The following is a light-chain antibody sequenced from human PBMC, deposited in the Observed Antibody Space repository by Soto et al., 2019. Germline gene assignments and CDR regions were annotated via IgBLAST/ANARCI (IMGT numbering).Light chain of an antibody. V-gene: IGLV2-14*03. CDR1: SSDVGGYNY. CDR3: SSYTSSSTLVV. J-gene: IGLJ2*01. CDR2: DVS. Sequence: QSALTQPASVSGSPGQSITISCTGTSSDVGGYNYVSWYQQHPGKAPKLMIYDVSHWPSGVSSRFSGSKSGNTASLTISGLQAEDEAEYYCSSYTSSSTLVVFGGGTKLTVL.